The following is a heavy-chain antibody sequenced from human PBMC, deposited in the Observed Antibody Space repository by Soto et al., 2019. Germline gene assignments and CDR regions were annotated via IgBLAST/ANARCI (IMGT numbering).Heavy chain of an antibody. CDR2: ISAYSGNT. J-gene: IGHJ4*02. D-gene: IGHD3-16*01. CDR3: ERGGNPMDY. Sequence: ASVKVSCKAYGYTFSSYGLSWVRQAPGQGLEWMGWISAYSGNTVYTQRFKGRVTMTTDTSTSTAYMELRSLRSDDTAVYYCERGGNPMDYWGQGTLVTVSS. V-gene: IGHV1-18*01. CDR1: GYTFSSYG.